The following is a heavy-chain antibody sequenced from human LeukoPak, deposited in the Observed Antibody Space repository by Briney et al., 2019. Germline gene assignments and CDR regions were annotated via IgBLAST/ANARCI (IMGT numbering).Heavy chain of an antibody. V-gene: IGHV3-64*01. CDR1: GLTFSSYT. J-gene: IGHJ4*02. Sequence: GGSLRLSCAASGLTFSSYTMHWVRQAPGKGLEYVSVISGNGGSTFYANSVEGRFTISRDISKNTLYLQMGSLRAEDMAVYYCARAPYSGSYSDYWGQGTLVTVSS. CDR2: ISGNGGST. CDR3: ARAPYSGSYSDY. D-gene: IGHD1-26*01.